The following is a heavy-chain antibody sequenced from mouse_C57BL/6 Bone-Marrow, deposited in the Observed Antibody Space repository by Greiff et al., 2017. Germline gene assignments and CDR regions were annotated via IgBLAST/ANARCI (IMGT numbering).Heavy chain of an antibody. J-gene: IGHJ2*01. Sequence: EVKVEESGGGLVQPGGSMKLSCVASGFTFSNYWMNWVRQSPEKGLEWVAQISLYSDNHATHYAESVKGRFTISRDDSKYSVYLQMNNLRAEDTGIYYCTGRELRRVDDWGQGTTLTVSS. V-gene: IGHV6-3*01. D-gene: IGHD2-4*01. CDR2: ISLYSDNHAT. CDR3: TGRELRRVDD. CDR1: GFTFSNYW.